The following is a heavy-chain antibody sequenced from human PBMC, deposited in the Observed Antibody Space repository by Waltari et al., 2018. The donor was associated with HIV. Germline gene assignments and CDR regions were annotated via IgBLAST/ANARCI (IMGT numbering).Heavy chain of an antibody. D-gene: IGHD6-13*01. Sequence: EVQLLESGGGVVEPGQSLRISCTVSGFSFFTYAMIWVRQPPGKGLEWVSAISGTGDHTFYADSVQGRFTISRDNSKRTLYLQMNSLRAEDTALYYCARHSSSHPYYYAMDVWGQGTTVTVSS. V-gene: IGHV3-23*01. CDR2: ISGTGDHT. J-gene: IGHJ6*02. CDR1: GFSFFTYA. CDR3: ARHSSSHPYYYAMDV.